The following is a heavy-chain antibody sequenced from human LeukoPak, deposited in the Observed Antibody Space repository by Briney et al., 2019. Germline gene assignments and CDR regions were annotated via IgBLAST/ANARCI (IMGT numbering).Heavy chain of an antibody. D-gene: IGHD1-26*01. CDR3: ARPAGIVGATSWFDP. CDR2: IIPIFGTA. Sequence: SVKVSCKASGYTFTSYYMHWVRQAPGQGLEWMGGIIPIFGTANYAQKFQGRVTITADESTSTAYMELSSLRSEDTAVYYCARPAGIVGATSWFDPWGQGTLVTVSS. V-gene: IGHV1-69*13. J-gene: IGHJ5*02. CDR1: GYTFTSYY.